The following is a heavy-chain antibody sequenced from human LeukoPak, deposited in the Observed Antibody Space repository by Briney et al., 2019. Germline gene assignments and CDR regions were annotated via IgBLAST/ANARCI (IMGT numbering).Heavy chain of an antibody. V-gene: IGHV4-39*07. D-gene: IGHD6-19*01. CDR2: IYYSGST. CDR3: ARRSVAGTGRYFDP. J-gene: IGHJ5*02. Sequence: SETLSLTCTVSGGSISSSSYCWGWIRQPPGKGLEWIGNIYYSGSTYYNPSLKSRVTISVDTSKNQFSLKLSSVTAADTAVYYCARRSVAGTGRYFDPWGQGTLVTVSS. CDR1: GGSISSSSYC.